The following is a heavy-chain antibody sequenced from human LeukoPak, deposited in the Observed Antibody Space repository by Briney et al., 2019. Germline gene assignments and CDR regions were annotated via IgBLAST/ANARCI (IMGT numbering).Heavy chain of an antibody. CDR3: ARGYYYDSSGYWAY. D-gene: IGHD3-22*01. CDR1: GFTFSSYW. V-gene: IGHV3-74*01. Sequence: SGGSLRLSCAASGFTFSSYWMHWVRQAPGKGLVWVSRINSDGSGTSYADSVKGRFTISRDNAKNTLYLQMDSLRAEDTAVYYCARGYYYDSSGYWAYWGQGTLVTVSS. CDR2: INSDGSGT. J-gene: IGHJ4*02.